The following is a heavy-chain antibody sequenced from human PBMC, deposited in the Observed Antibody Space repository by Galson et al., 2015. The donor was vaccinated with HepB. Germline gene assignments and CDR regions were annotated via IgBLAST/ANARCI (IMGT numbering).Heavy chain of an antibody. V-gene: IGHV1-2*02. CDR1: GYTFTGDY. CDR2: INPNSGGT. D-gene: IGHD3-10*01. J-gene: IGHJ6*02. Sequence: SVKVSCKASGYTFTGDYMHWVRQAPGQGLEWMGWINPNSGGTNYAQKSQGRVTMTRDTSISTAYMELSRLRSDDTAVYYCAREPRDYYYGMDVWGQGTTVIVSS. CDR3: AREPRDYYYGMDV.